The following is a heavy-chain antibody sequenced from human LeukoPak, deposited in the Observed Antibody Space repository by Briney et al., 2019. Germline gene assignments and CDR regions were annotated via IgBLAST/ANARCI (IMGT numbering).Heavy chain of an antibody. CDR1: GGSLINYN. D-gene: IGHD3-10*01. V-gene: IGHV4-59*01. CDR2: IFYSGST. CDR3: AGRVSMAREPSEYDWLAP. J-gene: IGHJ5*02. Sequence: SETLSLTCTVSGGSLINYNWNWIRQSPGKGLEWIAYIFYSGSTHYNPSFKSRVTISIDTSKNQFSLKLTSVTAADTAVYYCAGRVSMAREPSEYDWLAPWGQGAPVTVSS.